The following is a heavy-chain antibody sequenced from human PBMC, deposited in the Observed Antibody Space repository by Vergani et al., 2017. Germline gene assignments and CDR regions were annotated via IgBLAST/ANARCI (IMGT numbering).Heavy chain of an antibody. J-gene: IGHJ4*02. CDR2: IYYSGST. CDR1: GGSISSYY. V-gene: IGHV4-59*01. D-gene: IGHD4-17*01. Sequence: QVQLQESGPGLVKPSETLSLTCTVSGGSISSYYWSWIRQPPGKGLEWIGYIYYSGSTNYNPSLKSRVTISVDPSKNQFSLKLSSVTAADTAVYYCARVKHVKYGDYLDYWGQGTLVTGSS. CDR3: ARVKHVKYGDYLDY.